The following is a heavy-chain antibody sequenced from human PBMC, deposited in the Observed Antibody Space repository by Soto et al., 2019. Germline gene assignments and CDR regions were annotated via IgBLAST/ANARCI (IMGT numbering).Heavy chain of an antibody. Sequence: GGSLRLSCAASGFTVSSNYMSWVRQAPGKGLEWVSVIYSGGSTYYADSVKGRFTISRDNSKNTLYLQMNSLRAEDTAVYYCARAKKEQWLVRRLDAFDIWGQGTMVTVSS. CDR1: GFTVSSNY. D-gene: IGHD6-19*01. V-gene: IGHV3-66*01. CDR3: ARAKKEQWLVRRLDAFDI. J-gene: IGHJ3*02. CDR2: IYSGGST.